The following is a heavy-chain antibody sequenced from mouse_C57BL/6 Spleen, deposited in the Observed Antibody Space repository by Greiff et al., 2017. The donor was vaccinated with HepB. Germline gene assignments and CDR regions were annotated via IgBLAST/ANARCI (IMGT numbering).Heavy chain of an antibody. D-gene: IGHD1-1*01. V-gene: IGHV1-42*01. CDR2: INPSTGGT. J-gene: IGHJ2*01. CDR3: ARGGTTVVFDY. CDR1: GYSFTGYY. Sequence: VQLQQSGPELVKPGASVKISCKASGYSFTGYYMNWVKQSPEKSLEWIGEINPSTGGTTYNQKFKAKATLTVDKSSSTAYMQLKSLTSEDSAVYFCARGGTTVVFDYWGQGTTLTVSS.